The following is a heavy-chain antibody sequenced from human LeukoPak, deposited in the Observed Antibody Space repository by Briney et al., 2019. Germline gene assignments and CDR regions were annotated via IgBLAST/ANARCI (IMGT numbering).Heavy chain of an antibody. CDR3: ARGRAIYFGGDCSRHTYGAD. V-gene: IGHV1-46*01. Sequence: ASVKVSCKASGYTFTSYYMHWVRQAPGQGLEWMGIINPSGGSTSYAQKFQGRVTMTRDTSTSTVYMELSSLRYEDTAVYYCARGRAIYFGGDCSRHTYGADGAQGTRVTVSS. CDR1: GYTFTSYY. J-gene: IGHJ4*02. CDR2: INPSGGST. D-gene: IGHD2-21*02.